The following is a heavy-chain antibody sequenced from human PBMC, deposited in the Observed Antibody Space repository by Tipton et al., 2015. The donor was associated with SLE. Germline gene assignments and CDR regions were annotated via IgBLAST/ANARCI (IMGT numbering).Heavy chain of an antibody. D-gene: IGHD6-13*01. Sequence: GSLRLSCAASGFTFDDYAMHWVRQVPGKGLEWVSLINWDGSSTYYADSVKGRFTISRDNNRNSLYLQMNSLRAEDTALYYCAKALSSSCPLCYMDVWGKGTTVTVSS. CDR3: AKALSSSCPLCYMDV. CDR2: INWDGSST. V-gene: IGHV3-43D*04. J-gene: IGHJ6*03. CDR1: GFTFDDYA.